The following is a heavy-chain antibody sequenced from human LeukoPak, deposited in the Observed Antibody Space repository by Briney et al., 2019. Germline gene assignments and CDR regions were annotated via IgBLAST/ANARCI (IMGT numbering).Heavy chain of an antibody. CDR3: ARIGGIAAAGLVDY. CDR1: GGTFSSYA. J-gene: IGHJ4*02. V-gene: IGHV1-69*13. D-gene: IGHD6-13*01. CDR2: IIPIFGTA. Sequence: SVKVSCKASGGTFSSYAISWVRQAPGQGLEWMEGIIPIFGTANYAQKFQGRVTITADESTSTAYMELSSLRSEDTAVYYCARIGGIAAAGLVDYWGQGTLVTVSS.